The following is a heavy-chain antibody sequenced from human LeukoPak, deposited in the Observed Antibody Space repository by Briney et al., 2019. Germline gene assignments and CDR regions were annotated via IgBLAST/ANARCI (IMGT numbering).Heavy chain of an antibody. J-gene: IGHJ6*03. CDR2: IRSKANSYAT. CDR3: TGSGSYYLYYYYYMDV. Sequence: GGSLRLSCAASGFTFSGSAMHWVRQASGKGLEWVGRIRSKANSYATAYAASGKGRFTISRDDSKNTAYLQMNSLKTEDTAVYYCTGSGSYYLYYYYYMDVWGKGTTVTVSS. D-gene: IGHD1-26*01. V-gene: IGHV3-73*01. CDR1: GFTFSGSA.